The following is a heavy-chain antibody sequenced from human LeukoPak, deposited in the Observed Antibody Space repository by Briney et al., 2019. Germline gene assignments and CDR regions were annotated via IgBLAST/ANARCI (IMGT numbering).Heavy chain of an antibody. CDR1: GYSFTSYW. V-gene: IGHV5-51*01. J-gene: IGHJ3*02. D-gene: IGHD3-22*01. CDR2: IYPGDSDT. Sequence: GESLKISCKGSGYSFTSYWIGWVRQMPGKGLEWMGIIYPGDSDTRYSPSFQGQVTISADKSISTAYLQWSSLKASDTAMYYCARLDSITMLVVPLLGAFDIWGQGTMVTVSS. CDR3: ARLDSITMLVVPLLGAFDI.